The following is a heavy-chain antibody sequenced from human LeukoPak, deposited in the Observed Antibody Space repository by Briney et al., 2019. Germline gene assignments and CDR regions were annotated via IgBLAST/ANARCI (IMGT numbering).Heavy chain of an antibody. CDR2: IKQDGSEK. J-gene: IGHJ4*02. CDR3: ARESGLSYYDSSGYYEYDY. D-gene: IGHD3-22*01. V-gene: IGHV3-7*01. Sequence: GGSLRLSCAASGFTFSSYWMSWVRQAPGKGLEWVANIKQDGSEKYYVDSVKGRFTISRDNAKNSLYLQMSSLRAEDTAVYYCARESGLSYYDSSGYYEYDYWGQGTLVTVSS. CDR1: GFTFSSYW.